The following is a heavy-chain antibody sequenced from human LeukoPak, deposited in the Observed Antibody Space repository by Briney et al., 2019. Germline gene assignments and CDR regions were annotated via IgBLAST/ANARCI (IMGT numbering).Heavy chain of an antibody. V-gene: IGHV1-2*02. J-gene: IGHJ3*02. CDR3: ARAPYGDYDGMEAFDI. Sequence: ASVKVSCKASGYTFTGYYMHWVRQAPGQGLEWMGWINPNSGGTNYAQKFQGRVTMTRDTSISTAYMELSRLRSDDTAVYYCARAPYGDYDGMEAFDIWGQGTMVTVSS. CDR1: GYTFTGYY. CDR2: INPNSGGT. D-gene: IGHD4-17*01.